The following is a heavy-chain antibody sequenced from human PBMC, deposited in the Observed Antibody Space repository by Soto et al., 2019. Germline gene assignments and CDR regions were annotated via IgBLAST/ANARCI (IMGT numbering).Heavy chain of an antibody. J-gene: IGHJ5*02. CDR2: INHSGST. CDR3: ARKGAYRRYNWKPRDASWFDP. V-gene: IGHV4-34*01. Sequence: PSETLSLTCAVYGGSFSGYYWSWIRQPPGKGLEWIGEINHSGSTNYNPSLKSRVTISVDTSKNQFSLKLSSVTAADTAVYYCARKGAYRRYNWKPRDASWFDPWGQGTLVTVSS. CDR1: GGSFSGYY. D-gene: IGHD1-20*01.